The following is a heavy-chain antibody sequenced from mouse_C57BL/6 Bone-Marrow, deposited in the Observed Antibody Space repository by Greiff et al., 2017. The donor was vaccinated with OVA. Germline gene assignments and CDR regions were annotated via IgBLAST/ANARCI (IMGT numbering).Heavy chain of an antibody. CDR1: GFSLSTFGMG. J-gene: IGHJ1*03. V-gene: IGHV8-8*01. CDR2: IWWDDDK. Sequence: QVTLKESGPGILQPSQTLSLTCSFSGFSLSTFGMGVGWIRQPSGKGLEWLAHIWWDDDKYYNPALKSRLTISKDTSKNQVFLKIANVDTADTATYYCARIGGELVYYDYDADWYFDVWGTGTTVTVSS. CDR3: ARIGGELVYYDYDADWYFDV. D-gene: IGHD2-4*01.